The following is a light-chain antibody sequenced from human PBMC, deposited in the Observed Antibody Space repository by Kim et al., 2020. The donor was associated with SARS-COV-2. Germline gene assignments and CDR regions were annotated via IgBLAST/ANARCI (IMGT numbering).Light chain of an antibody. Sequence: APAKTARITCGGNNIGRKSVPRYQEKQRRQPVRVIYYDSDRPSGIPERYPGVNSADTAALIISRVEAGDEADYYCQLWDSSSDHYVFGTGTKVTVL. J-gene: IGLJ1*01. CDR2: YDS. CDR3: QLWDSSSDHYV. V-gene: IGLV3-21*04. CDR1: NIGRKS.